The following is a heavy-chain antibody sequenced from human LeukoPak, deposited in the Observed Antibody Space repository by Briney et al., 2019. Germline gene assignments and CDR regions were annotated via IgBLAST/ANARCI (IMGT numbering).Heavy chain of an antibody. CDR2: INSDGSTT. Sequence: PGGSLRLSCAASGFTFSSTWMHWVRQVPGKGLVWVSRINSDGSTTSYADSVKGRFTISRDNAKNTLYLQMNSLRADDTAVYHCAPTGGYRDGYSHWGQGTLVTVSS. CDR1: GFTFSSTW. V-gene: IGHV3-74*01. CDR3: APTGGYRDGYSH. D-gene: IGHD5-24*01. J-gene: IGHJ4*02.